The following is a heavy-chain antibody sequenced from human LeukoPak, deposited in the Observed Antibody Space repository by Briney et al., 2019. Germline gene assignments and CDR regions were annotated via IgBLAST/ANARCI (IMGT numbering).Heavy chain of an antibody. CDR2: ISSDGSTT. CDR1: GFTFSTSW. D-gene: IGHD6-13*01. V-gene: IGHV3-74*01. Sequence: GGSLRLSCATSGFTFSTSWMHWVRQAPGKGLVWVSRISSDGSTTTYADSVKGRFTISRDNAKNTLYLQMNSLRVEDTAVYYCVRVRSSSWYDYWGQGALVTAYS. CDR3: VRVRSSSWYDY. J-gene: IGHJ4*02.